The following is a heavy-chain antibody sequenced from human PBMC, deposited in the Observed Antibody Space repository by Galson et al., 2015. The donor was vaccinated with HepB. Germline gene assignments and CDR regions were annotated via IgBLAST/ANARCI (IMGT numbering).Heavy chain of an antibody. D-gene: IGHD3-10*01. Sequence: LSLTCAVYGGSFSGYYWSWIRQPPGKGLEWIGEINHSGSTNYNPSLKSRVTISVDTSKNQFSLKLSSVTAADTAVYYCARVKFRGVIDYWGQGTLVTVSS. V-gene: IGHV4-34*01. J-gene: IGHJ4*02. CDR3: ARVKFRGVIDY. CDR2: INHSGST. CDR1: GGSFSGYY.